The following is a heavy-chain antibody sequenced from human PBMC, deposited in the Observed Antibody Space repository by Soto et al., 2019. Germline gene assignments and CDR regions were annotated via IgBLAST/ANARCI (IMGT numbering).Heavy chain of an antibody. CDR2: IWSDGNNK. CDR1: GFTFNTYG. V-gene: IGHV3-33*01. CDR3: ARIQLDTIMALDC. D-gene: IGHD1-1*01. J-gene: IGHJ4*02. Sequence: QVQLVESGGGVVQPGRSLRVSCAVSGFTFNTYGFHWVRQAPGKGLEWVSVIWSDGNNKYYADSVKGRFTISRDSSKNTLYLQTNSLRVEDTAVYYCARIQLDTIMALDCWGQGTRVTVSS.